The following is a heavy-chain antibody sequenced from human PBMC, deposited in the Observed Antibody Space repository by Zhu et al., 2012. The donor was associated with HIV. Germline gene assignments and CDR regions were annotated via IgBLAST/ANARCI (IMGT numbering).Heavy chain of an antibody. J-gene: IGHJ6*03. D-gene: IGHD1-26*01. Sequence: QVQLQQWGAGLLKPSETLSLTCAVYGGSFSGYYWSWIRQPPGKGLEWIGEINHSGSTNYNPSLKSRVTISVDTSKNQFSLKLSSVTAADTAVYYCARGRVGPPSRYYYYYMDVWGKRDHGHRLL. V-gene: IGHV4-34*01. CDR1: GGSFSGYY. CDR2: INHSGST. CDR3: ARGRVGPPSRYYYYYMDV.